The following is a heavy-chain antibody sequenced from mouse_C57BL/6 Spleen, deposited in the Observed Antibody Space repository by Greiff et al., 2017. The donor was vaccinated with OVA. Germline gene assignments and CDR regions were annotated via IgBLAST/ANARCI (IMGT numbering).Heavy chain of an antibody. V-gene: IGHV1-5*01. CDR2: IYPGNSDT. CDR1: GYTFTSYW. J-gene: IGHJ4*01. D-gene: IGHD1-1*01. CDR3: TREGFTTVVKPFYAMDY. Sequence: EVQLQQSGTVLARPGASVKMSCKTSGYTFTSYWMHWVKQRPGQGLEWIGAIYPGNSDTSYNQKFKGKAKLTAVTSASTAYMELSSLTNEDSAVYYCTREGFTTVVKPFYAMDYWGQGTSVTVSS.